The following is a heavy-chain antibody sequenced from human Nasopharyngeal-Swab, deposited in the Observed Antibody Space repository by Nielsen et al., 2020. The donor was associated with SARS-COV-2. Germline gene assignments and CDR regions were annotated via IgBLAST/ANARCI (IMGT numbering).Heavy chain of an antibody. Sequence: GESLKISCAASGFTFNSHGMHWVRQAPGKGLEWVAVISFDGSKKYYADSVKGRFTISRDNAKNSLYLQMNSLRAEDTAVYYCVRDEGSGSMGAGGYYFDYWGQGTLVTVSS. J-gene: IGHJ4*02. V-gene: IGHV3-30*03. CDR2: ISFDGSKK. D-gene: IGHD2-15*01. CDR3: VRDEGSGSMGAGGYYFDY. CDR1: GFTFNSHG.